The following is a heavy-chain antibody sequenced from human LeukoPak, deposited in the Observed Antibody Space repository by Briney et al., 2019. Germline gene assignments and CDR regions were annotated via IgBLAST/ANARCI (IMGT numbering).Heavy chain of an antibody. Sequence: SQTLSLTCIVSGGSISVYYWSWIRQPAGKGLEWIGHMDTSGHTNYNSSLMSRVTMSVDTSKNQFSLRLTSVTAADTAVYYCARHWSHSVAQFGRSYWFDPWGQGTLVTVSS. CDR3: ARHWSHSVAQFGRSYWFDP. J-gene: IGHJ5*02. D-gene: IGHD2-15*01. V-gene: IGHV4-4*07. CDR1: GGSISVYY. CDR2: MDTSGHT.